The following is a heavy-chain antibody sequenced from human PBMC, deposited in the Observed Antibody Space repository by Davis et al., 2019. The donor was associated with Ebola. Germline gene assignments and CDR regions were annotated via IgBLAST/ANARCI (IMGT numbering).Heavy chain of an antibody. Sequence: GESLKISCAASGFTFSSYWMHWVRQAPGKGLVWVSRINSDGSSTSYADSVKGRLSISRDNSKKTLYVQMNNLKVEDTAVYYCARDGVAAADAHFDHWGQGTLVTVSS. V-gene: IGHV3-74*01. CDR2: INSDGSST. CDR1: GFTFSSYW. J-gene: IGHJ4*02. D-gene: IGHD6-13*01. CDR3: ARDGVAAADAHFDH.